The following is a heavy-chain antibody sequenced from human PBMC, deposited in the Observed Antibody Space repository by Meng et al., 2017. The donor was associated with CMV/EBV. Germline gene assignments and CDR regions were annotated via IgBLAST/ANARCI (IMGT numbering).Heavy chain of an antibody. CDR2: IYNSGST. V-gene: IGHV4-31*02. J-gene: IGHJ6*02. CDR3: AREPHPLIAIFRVATQGYGMDV. D-gene: IGHD3-3*01. Sequence: SCTVSGGSISSGNYYWSWIRQHPGKGLEWIGYIYNSGSTYYNPSLKSQLTISVDTSENQFSLKLTSVTAADTAVYYCAREPHPLIAIFRVATQGYGMDVWGQGTTVTVSS. CDR1: GGSISSGNYY.